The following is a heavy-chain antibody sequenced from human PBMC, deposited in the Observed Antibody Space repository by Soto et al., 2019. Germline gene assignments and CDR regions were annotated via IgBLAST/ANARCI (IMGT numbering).Heavy chain of an antibody. CDR3: ARNCMDADAFDI. V-gene: IGHV3-30-3*01. Sequence: QVQLVESGGGVVQPGRSLRLSCAASGFTFSSYAMHWVRQAPGKGLEWVAVISYDGSNKYYADSVKGRFTISRDNSKNTLYLQMNSLRAEDTAVYYCARNCMDADAFDIWGQGTMVTVSS. J-gene: IGHJ3*02. CDR2: ISYDGSNK. D-gene: IGHD2-8*01. CDR1: GFTFSSYA.